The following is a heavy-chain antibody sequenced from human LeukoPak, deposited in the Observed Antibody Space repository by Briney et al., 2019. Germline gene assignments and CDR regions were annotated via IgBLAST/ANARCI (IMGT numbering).Heavy chain of an antibody. CDR3: ARQAYSSNLGWFDP. CDR1: GGSISSSTYY. J-gene: IGHJ5*02. D-gene: IGHD6-13*01. Sequence: PSETLSLTCSVSGGSISSSTYYWGWIRQPPGKGLEWLGNIYNSGSTYYNPSLKSRVTISVDTSKNQFSLKLSSVTAADTAVYYCARQAYSSNLGWFDPWGQGTLVTVSS. V-gene: IGHV4-39*01. CDR2: IYNSGST.